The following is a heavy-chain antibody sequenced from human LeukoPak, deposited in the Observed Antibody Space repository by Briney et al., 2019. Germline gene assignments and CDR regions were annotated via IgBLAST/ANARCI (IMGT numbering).Heavy chain of an antibody. J-gene: IGHJ4*02. D-gene: IGHD6-6*01. CDR2: ISSSSYI. CDR3: ARAGLSSSSYFDY. V-gene: IGHV3-21*01. CDR1: GFTFSSYA. Sequence: GGSLRLSCAASGFTFSSYAMNWVRQAPGKGLEWVSSISSSSYIYYADSVKGRFTISRDNAKNSLYLQMNSLRAEDTAVYYCARAGLSSSSYFDYWGQGTLVTVSS.